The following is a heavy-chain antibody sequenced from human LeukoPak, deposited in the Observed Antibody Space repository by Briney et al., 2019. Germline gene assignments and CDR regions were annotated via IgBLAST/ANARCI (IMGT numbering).Heavy chain of an antibody. Sequence: GGSLTLSCSASGFTFSSYEMNWLRQAPGKGLEWVSYISSSGGTIYYADSVKGRFTISRDNAKNSLYLQMNSLRADATAVYYFVRDLSYCTITSCSYYYYGMDVWGRGTTVTVSS. CDR3: VRDLSYCTITSCSYYYYGMDV. J-gene: IGHJ6*02. CDR2: ISSSGGTI. V-gene: IGHV3-48*03. D-gene: IGHD2-2*01. CDR1: GFTFSSYE.